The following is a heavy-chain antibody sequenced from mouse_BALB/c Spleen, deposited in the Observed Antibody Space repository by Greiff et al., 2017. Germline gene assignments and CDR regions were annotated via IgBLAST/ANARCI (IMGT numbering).Heavy chain of an antibody. CDR1: GFTFTDYY. D-gene: IGHD2-1*01. CDR3: ARDNTNPFYYGNPMDY. J-gene: IGHJ4*01. Sequence: EVMLVESGGGLVQPGGSLRLSCATSGFTFTDYYMSWVRQPPGKALEWLGFIRNKANGYTTEYSASVKGRFTISRDNSQSILYLQMNTLRAEASATYYCARDNTNPFYYGNPMDYWGQGTSVTVSA. CDR2: IRNKANGYTT. V-gene: IGHV7-3*02.